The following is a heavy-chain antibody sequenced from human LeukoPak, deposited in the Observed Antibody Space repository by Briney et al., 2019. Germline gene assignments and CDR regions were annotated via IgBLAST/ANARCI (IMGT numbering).Heavy chain of an antibody. CDR2: ISGDGGST. CDR1: GFTFDDYA. CDR3: AKDYNDAGRAYYYYGMDV. J-gene: IGHJ6*02. Sequence: PGGSLRLSCAASGFTFDDYAMHWVRQAPGKGLEWVSLISGDGGSTYYADSVKGRCSISRDNSQNTLYLQMHGLRAEDTAVYYCAKDYNDAGRAYYYYGMDVWGQGTTVTVSS. D-gene: IGHD3-22*01. V-gene: IGHV3-43*02.